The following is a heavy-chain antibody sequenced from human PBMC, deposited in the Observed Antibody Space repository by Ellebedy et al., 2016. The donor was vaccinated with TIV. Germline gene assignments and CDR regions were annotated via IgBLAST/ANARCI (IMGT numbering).Heavy chain of an antibody. Sequence: GGSLRLSCAASGFTFSSYVMSWVRQAPGKGLEWVSTMSGSGGSTYYADSVKGRFTISRDNSRNTLYLQMNSLRAEDTAVYYCAKDELITFGGVIVVGAFDIWGQGTMVTVSS. J-gene: IGHJ3*02. CDR1: GFTFSSYV. CDR3: AKDELITFGGVIVVGAFDI. V-gene: IGHV3-23*01. D-gene: IGHD3-16*02. CDR2: MSGSGGST.